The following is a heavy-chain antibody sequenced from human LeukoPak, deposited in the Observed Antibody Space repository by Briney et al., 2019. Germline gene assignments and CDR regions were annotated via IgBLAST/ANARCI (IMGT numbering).Heavy chain of an antibody. V-gene: IGHV3-74*01. CDR2: INSDGSST. CDR3: ATGTSSSWYQVYDY. Sequence: GGSLRLSCAASGFTFSSYSMNWVRQAPGKGLVWVSRINSDGSSTSYADSVKGRFTISRDNAKNTLYLQMNSLRAEDTAVYYCATGTSSSWYQVYDYWGQGTLVTVSS. CDR1: GFTFSSYS. J-gene: IGHJ4*02. D-gene: IGHD6-13*01.